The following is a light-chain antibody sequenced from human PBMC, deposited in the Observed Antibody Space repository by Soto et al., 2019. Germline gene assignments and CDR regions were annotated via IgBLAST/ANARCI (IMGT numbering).Light chain of an antibody. J-gene: IGKJ2*01. CDR2: KAS. Sequence: DIQRTQSPSTLSAAVGDRVSITCRASQSISSWLAGYQQKPGKAPKLLFYKASSLECGVPSRFSGSGSGTEFTLTISSLKPDDFATYYCQQYNSYSYTFGPGTKLELK. CDR1: QSISSW. V-gene: IGKV1-5*03. CDR3: QQYNSYSYT.